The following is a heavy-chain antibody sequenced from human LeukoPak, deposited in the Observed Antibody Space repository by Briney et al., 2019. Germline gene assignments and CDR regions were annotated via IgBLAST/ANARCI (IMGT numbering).Heavy chain of an antibody. V-gene: IGHV3-33*01. D-gene: IGHD5-24*01. CDR2: IWYDGSNK. Sequence: GRSLRLSCAASGFTFSSYGMHWVRQAPGKGLERVAVIWYDGSNKYYADSVKGRFTISRDNSKNPLYLQMNSLRAEDTAVYYCARDFSGDGYNYYFDYWGQGTLVTVSS. CDR3: ARDFSGDGYNYYFDY. J-gene: IGHJ4*02. CDR1: GFTFSSYG.